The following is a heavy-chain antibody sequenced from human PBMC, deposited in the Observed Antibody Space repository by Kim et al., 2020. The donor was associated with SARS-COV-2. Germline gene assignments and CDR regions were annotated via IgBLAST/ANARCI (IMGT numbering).Heavy chain of an antibody. CDR3: AKDGSWTYGDYESPHFH. J-gene: IGHJ4*02. CDR1: GFTFSSYA. D-gene: IGHD4-17*01. CDR2: ISGSGGST. V-gene: IGHV3-23*01. Sequence: GGSLRLSCAASGFTFSSYAMSWVRQAPGKGLEWVSAISGSGGSTYYADSVKGRFTISRDNSKNTLYLQMNSLRAEDTAVYYCAKDGSWTYGDYESPHFHWGQGTLVTVSS.